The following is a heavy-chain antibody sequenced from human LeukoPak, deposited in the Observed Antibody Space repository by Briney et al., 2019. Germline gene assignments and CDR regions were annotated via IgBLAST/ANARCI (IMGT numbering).Heavy chain of an antibody. Sequence: ASVKVSCKASGYTFTGYYMHWVRQAPGQGLEWMGWINPNSGGTNYAQKFQGRVTMTRDTSISTAYMELSRLRSDDTAVYYCARDRYDFGRKPGSTWGQGTLVTVSS. V-gene: IGHV1-2*02. D-gene: IGHD3/OR15-3a*01. J-gene: IGHJ5*02. CDR2: INPNSGGT. CDR3: ARDRYDFGRKPGST. CDR1: GYTFTGYY.